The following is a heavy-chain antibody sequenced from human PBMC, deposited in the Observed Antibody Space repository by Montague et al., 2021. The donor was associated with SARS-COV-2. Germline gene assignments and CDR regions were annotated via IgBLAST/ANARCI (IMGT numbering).Heavy chain of an antibody. J-gene: IGHJ4*02. V-gene: IGHV4-31*03. Sequence: PLSLTCTVSGGSISSGGYYWSWIRQHPGKGLEWIGYIYYSGSTCYNPSLKSRVTISVDTSKNQFSLKLSSVTAADTAVYYCARGGTIFGVVTFPFDYWGQGTLVTVSS. CDR1: GGSISSGGYY. CDR3: ARGGTIFGVVTFPFDY. CDR2: IYYSGST. D-gene: IGHD3-3*01.